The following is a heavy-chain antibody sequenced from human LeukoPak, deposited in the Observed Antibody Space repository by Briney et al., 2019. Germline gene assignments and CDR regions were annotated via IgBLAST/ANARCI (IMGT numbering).Heavy chain of an antibody. CDR1: GGSFSGYY. CDR2: INHSGST. Sequence: SETLPLTCAVYGGSFSGYYWSWIRQPPGKGLEWIGEINHSGSTNYNPSLKSRVTISVDTSKNQFSLKLSSVTAADTAVYYCARENSGSVNPFDYWGQGTLVTVSS. CDR3: ARENSGSVNPFDY. J-gene: IGHJ4*02. D-gene: IGHD1-26*01. V-gene: IGHV4-34*01.